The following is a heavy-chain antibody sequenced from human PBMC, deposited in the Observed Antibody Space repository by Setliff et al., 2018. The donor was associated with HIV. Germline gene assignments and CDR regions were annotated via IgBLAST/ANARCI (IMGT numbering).Heavy chain of an antibody. D-gene: IGHD3-10*01. Sequence: SGPTLVNPTQTLTLTCTFSGFSLSTTGLRVTWIRQPPGKALEWLARIDWEDDKFYSTYLKTRLTISKDTSKNQVFLTMTNMDPVDTATYYCARTYGSASKLDYWGPGTLVTVSS. J-gene: IGHJ4*02. CDR1: GFSLSTTGLR. CDR3: ARTYGSASKLDY. CDR2: IDWEDDK. V-gene: IGHV2-70*04.